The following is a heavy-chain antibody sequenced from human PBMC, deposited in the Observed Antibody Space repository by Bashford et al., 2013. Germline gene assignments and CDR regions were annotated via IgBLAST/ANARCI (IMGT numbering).Heavy chain of an antibody. J-gene: IGHJ3*02. Sequence: VRQAPGKGLEWVSAISGSGGSTYYADSVKGRFTISRDNSKNTLYLQMNSLRAEDTAVYYCAKGYYYDSSGYFFVQESIDAFDIWGQGTMVTVSS. CDR2: ISGSGGST. D-gene: IGHD3-22*01. V-gene: IGHV3-23*01. CDR3: AKGYYYDSSGYFFVQESIDAFDI.